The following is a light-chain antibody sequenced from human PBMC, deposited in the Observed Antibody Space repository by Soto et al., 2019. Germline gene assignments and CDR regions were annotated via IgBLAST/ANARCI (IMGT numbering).Light chain of an antibody. CDR3: QQYGSSIT. Sequence: IAFRQCPGTRSVSPGERPRLSCWASQSVSRSYLAWYQQKPGQAPRLLIYGASSRATGIPDRFSGSGSGTVFPLTINRMDPEDFAVYYCQQYGSSITFGQGTRLEIK. V-gene: IGKV3-20*01. CDR2: GAS. CDR1: QSVSRSY. J-gene: IGKJ5*01.